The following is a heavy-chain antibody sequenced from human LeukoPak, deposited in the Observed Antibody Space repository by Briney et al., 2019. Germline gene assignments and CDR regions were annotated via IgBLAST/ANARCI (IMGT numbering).Heavy chain of an antibody. V-gene: IGHV3-21*01. CDR3: ARVGSAARYDY. CDR1: GFTFSNYS. D-gene: IGHD2-2*01. Sequence: GGSLRLSCAASGFTFSNYSMNWVRQAPGKGLEWVSSISSSSSYIYYADSVKGRFTISRDNAKNSLYLQMNSLRAEDTAVYYCARVGSAARYDYWGQGTLVTVSS. CDR2: ISSSSSYI. J-gene: IGHJ4*02.